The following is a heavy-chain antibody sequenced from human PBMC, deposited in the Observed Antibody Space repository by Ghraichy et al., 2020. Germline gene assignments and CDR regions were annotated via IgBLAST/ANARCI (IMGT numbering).Heavy chain of an antibody. CDR3: ARGGSSGILDY. V-gene: IGHV3-21*01. CDR1: GFTFSSYS. D-gene: IGHD3-22*01. J-gene: IGHJ4*02. CDR2: ISSNINYI. Sequence: GGSLRLSCAASGFTFSSYSMNWVRQAPGKGLEWVSSISSNINYIYYADSVKGRFTISRDNAKNSLYLQMNSLRAEDTAVYYCARGGSSGILDYWGQGTLVTVSS.